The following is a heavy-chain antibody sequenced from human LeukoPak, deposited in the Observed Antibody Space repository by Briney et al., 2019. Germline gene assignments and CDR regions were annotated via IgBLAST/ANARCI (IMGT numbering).Heavy chain of an antibody. CDR1: GFTFSSYS. J-gene: IGHJ4*02. V-gene: IGHV3-7*03. Sequence: GGSLRLSCAASGFTFSSYSMNWVRQAPGKGLEWVANIKQDGSEKYYVDSVKGRFTISRDNAKSSLYLQMNSLRAEDTAVYYCVRDVGAFDYWGQGTLVTVSS. CDR3: VRDVGAFDY. CDR2: IKQDGSEK. D-gene: IGHD2-15*01.